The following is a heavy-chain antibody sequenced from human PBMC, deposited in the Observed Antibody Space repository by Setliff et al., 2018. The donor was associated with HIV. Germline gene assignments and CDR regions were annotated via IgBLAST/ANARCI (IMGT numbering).Heavy chain of an antibody. Sequence: SETLSLTCTVSGGSISNYYWNWIRQPPGKGLEWIGYIYYSGSTTYNPSLESRVTISIDTSKNQFSLRLSSVTAADTAVYYCARQHYYDSSGRNLMDVWGKGTTVTVSS. CDR3: ARQHYYDSSGRNLMDV. D-gene: IGHD3-22*01. J-gene: IGHJ6*03. V-gene: IGHV4-59*08. CDR1: GGSISNYY. CDR2: IYYSGST.